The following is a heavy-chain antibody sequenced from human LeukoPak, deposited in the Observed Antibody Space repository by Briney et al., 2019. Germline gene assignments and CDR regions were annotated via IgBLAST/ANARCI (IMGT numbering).Heavy chain of an antibody. J-gene: IGHJ4*02. CDR1: GFTFSSFA. CDR3: AKGQAIGDDYYGSGSYPY. Sequence: GGSLRLSCAASGFTFSSFAMSWVRQAPGQGLEWVSSISSTAATTYYADSVKGRFTISRDNSKNTLYLQMNSLRAEDTAVYYCAKGQAIGDDYYGSGSYPYWGQGTLVTVSS. V-gene: IGHV3-23*01. D-gene: IGHD3-10*01. CDR2: ISSTAATT.